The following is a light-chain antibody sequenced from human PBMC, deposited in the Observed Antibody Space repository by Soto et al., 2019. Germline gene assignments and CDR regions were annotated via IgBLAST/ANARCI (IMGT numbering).Light chain of an antibody. CDR3: SSYVGSNNLL. V-gene: IGLV2-8*01. CDR1: RNDVGGFNY. J-gene: IGLJ2*01. CDR2: EVT. Sequence: QSVLTQPPSASGSPGQSVTISCTGTRNDVGGFNYVSWYQQHPGKAPKLIIYEVTKRPPGVPDRFSGSKSGNTTSLTVSGLQGEDEADYYCSSYVGSNNLLFGGWTKLTVL.